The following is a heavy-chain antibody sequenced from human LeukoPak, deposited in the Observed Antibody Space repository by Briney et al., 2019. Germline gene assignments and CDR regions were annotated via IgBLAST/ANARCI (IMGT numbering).Heavy chain of an antibody. J-gene: IGHJ5*02. CDR2: INPSGGST. CDR1: GYTFTSYY. CDR3: ARSLIRLFWFDP. D-gene: IGHD2-21*01. Sequence: ASVNVSCKASGYTFTSYYMHWVRQAPGQGLEWMGIINPSGGSTSYAQKFQGRVTMTRDTSTSTVYMELGSLRSEDTAVYYCARSLIRLFWFDPWGQGTLVTVSS. V-gene: IGHV1-46*01.